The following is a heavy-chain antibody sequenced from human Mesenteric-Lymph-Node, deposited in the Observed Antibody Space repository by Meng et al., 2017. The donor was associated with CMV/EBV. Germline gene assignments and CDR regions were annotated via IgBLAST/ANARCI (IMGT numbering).Heavy chain of an antibody. D-gene: IGHD3-10*01. CDR2: IYYSGST. CDR1: GGSISNYY. J-gene: IGHJ4*02. V-gene: IGHV4-59*01. CDR3: ARDLYGSGTFYRGIFQN. Sequence: SETLSLTCTVSGGSISNYYWSWIRQPPGKGLEWIGYIYYSGSTNYNPSLKSRVTISLDTSKIQFSLKLTSATAADTAVYYCARDLYGSGTFYRGIFQNWGQGTLVTVSS.